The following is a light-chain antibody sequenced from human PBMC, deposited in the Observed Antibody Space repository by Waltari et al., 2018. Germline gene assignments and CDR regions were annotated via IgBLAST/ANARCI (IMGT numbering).Light chain of an antibody. CDR2: DVP. CDR3: CSYGGSYSFVV. J-gene: IGLJ2*01. CDR1: SSGVGGYNY. Sequence: QSALTQPRSVSGSPGPSVPIPCTGTSSGVGGYNYGSRYQQHPGKAPKLFIYDVPKRPSGVPDRFSGSKSGNTASLTISGLQAEDEADYYCCSYGGSYSFVVFGGGTKLTVL. V-gene: IGLV2-11*01.